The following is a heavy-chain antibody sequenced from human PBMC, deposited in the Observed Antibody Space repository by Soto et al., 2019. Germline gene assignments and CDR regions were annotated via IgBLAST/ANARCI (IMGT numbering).Heavy chain of an antibody. CDR3: RPQRGGGGY. J-gene: IGHJ4*02. CDR2: IYSGGYT. V-gene: IGHV3-53*01. D-gene: IGHD6-25*01. CDR1: GFTVSNNY. Sequence: EVQLVESGGGLIQPGGSLRLSCAVSGFTVSNNYMSWVRQAPGKGLEGVSVIYSGGYTAYGDSVKGRFTISRDNSKNTQLLKMNSLGADERAGFYWRPQRGGGGYWGQGTLVTVSS.